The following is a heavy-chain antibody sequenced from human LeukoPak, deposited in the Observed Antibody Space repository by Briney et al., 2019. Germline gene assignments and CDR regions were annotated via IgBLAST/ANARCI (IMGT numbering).Heavy chain of an antibody. CDR2: IIPIFGTA. D-gene: IGHD3-10*01. Sequence: ASVKVSCKASGGTFSSYAISWVRQAPGQGLEWMGGIIPIFGTANYAQKFQGRVTITADKSTSTAYMELSSLRSEDTAVYYCARVIQPVINHDAFDIWGQGTMVTVSS. V-gene: IGHV1-69*06. CDR3: ARVIQPVINHDAFDI. J-gene: IGHJ3*02. CDR1: GGTFSSYA.